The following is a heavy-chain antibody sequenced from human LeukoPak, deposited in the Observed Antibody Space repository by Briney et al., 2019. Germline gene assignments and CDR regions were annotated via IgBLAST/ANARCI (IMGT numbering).Heavy chain of an antibody. Sequence: ASVKVSCKASGYTFTSYYMHWVRQAPGQGLEWMGIINPSGGSTSYAQKFQGRVTMTRDTSTSTVYMELSSLRSEDTAVYYCARDGFAEVVPAAITYVDYYYYGMDVWGQGTTVTVSS. V-gene: IGHV1-46*01. J-gene: IGHJ6*02. CDR2: INPSGGST. CDR1: GYTFTSYY. D-gene: IGHD2-2*01. CDR3: ARDGFAEVVPAAITYVDYYYYGMDV.